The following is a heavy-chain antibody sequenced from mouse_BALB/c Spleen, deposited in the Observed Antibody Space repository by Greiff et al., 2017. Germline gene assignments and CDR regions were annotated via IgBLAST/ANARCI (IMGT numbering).Heavy chain of an antibody. J-gene: IGHJ4*01. CDR3: ARIPTSVVADAMDY. Sequence: VQLQQSGPELVRPGESVKISCKGSGYTFTGYSMHWVKQSHAKSLEWIGVINIYYGNTKYNHKFKGKATLTVDESSSPAYMELARLTSEDSAISYCARIPTSVVADAMDYWGQGTSVTVSS. V-gene: IGHV1-67*01. CDR2: INIYYGNT. D-gene: IGHD1-1*01. CDR1: GYTFTGYS.